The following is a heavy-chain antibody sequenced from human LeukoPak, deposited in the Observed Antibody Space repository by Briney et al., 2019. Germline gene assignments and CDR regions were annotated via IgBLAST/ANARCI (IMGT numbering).Heavy chain of an antibody. CDR2: IYSGGST. J-gene: IGHJ4*02. CDR1: GFTFSSYE. D-gene: IGHD1-26*01. V-gene: IGHV3-66*01. Sequence: PGGSLRLSCAASGFTFSSYEMNWVRQAPGKGLEWVSVIYSGGSTYYADSVKGRFTISRDYSMNTLYLQMNSLRAEDTAVYYCASAVMGGTNYWGQGTLVTVSS. CDR3: ASAVMGGTNY.